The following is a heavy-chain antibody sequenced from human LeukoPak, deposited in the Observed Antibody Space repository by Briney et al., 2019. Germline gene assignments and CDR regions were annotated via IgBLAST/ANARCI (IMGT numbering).Heavy chain of an antibody. CDR3: ERDGGSPPGIAAENWFDP. D-gene: IGHD6-13*01. Sequence: ASVKVSCKASGGTFTSYAISRVRQAPGQGLEWMGWISAYNGNTNYAQKLQGRVTMTTDTSTSTAYMELRSVRSEDTAVYFCERDGGSPPGIAAENWFDPWGQGTLVTVSS. CDR1: GGTFTSYA. CDR2: ISAYNGNT. J-gene: IGHJ5*02. V-gene: IGHV1-18*01.